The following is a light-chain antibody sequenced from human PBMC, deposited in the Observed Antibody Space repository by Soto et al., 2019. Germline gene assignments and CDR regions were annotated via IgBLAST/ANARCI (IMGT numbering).Light chain of an antibody. V-gene: IGKV1-5*03. J-gene: IGKJ1*01. CDR1: QTISSW. CDR2: KAS. Sequence: DIQMTQSPSTLSGSVVDRVTITCRASQTISSWLAWYQQKPGKAPNLLIHKASHLESGVPSRFSGSGSGTEFTLTISSLQPGDFATYYCQHYNTYPWTFGQGTTGDIK. CDR3: QHYNTYPWT.